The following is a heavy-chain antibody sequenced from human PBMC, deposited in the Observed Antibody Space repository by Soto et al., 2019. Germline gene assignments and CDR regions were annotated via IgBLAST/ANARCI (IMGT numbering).Heavy chain of an antibody. D-gene: IGHD3-22*01. V-gene: IGHV3-30*18. CDR3: AKYNADNYESGPPPPGYYYGMDV. CDR2: VSYDGSNT. CDR1: GFTFSNCG. J-gene: IGHJ6*02. Sequence: GGSLRLSCAASGFTFSNCGMHWVRQAPGKGLEWVSVVSYDGSNTYYADSVKGRFTISRDNTKNTLYLQMNTLRAEDTALYYCAKYNADNYESGPPPPGYYYGMDVWGQGTTVTVSS.